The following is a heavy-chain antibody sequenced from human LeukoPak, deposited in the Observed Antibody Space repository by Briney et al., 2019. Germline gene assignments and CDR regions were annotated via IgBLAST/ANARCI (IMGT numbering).Heavy chain of an antibody. CDR2: ISSSSSYI. CDR3: ARDSKSSWWLVPYNYYYYGMDV. J-gene: IGHJ6*02. Sequence: PGGSLRLSCAASGFTFSSYSMNWVRQAPGKGLEWVSSISSSSSYIYYADSVKGRFTISRDNAKNSLYLQMSSLRAEDTAVYYCARDSKSSWWLVPYNYYYYGMDVWGQGTTVTVSS. V-gene: IGHV3-21*01. D-gene: IGHD6-19*01. CDR1: GFTFSSYS.